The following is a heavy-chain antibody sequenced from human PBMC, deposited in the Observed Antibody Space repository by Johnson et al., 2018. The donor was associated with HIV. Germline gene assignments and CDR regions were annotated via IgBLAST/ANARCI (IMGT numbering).Heavy chain of an antibody. J-gene: IGHJ3*01. CDR3: TTDLIVVIPIGAFDV. D-gene: IGHD2-21*01. CDR2: IKRKSDGGTT. CDR1: GFSFSNTW. Sequence: VQLVESGGTLVKPGGSLRLSCAASGFSFSNTWLSWVRQAPGKGLEWVARIKRKSDGGTTDYAAPVKGRFRISRDDSKSTVYLQMNSLKTEDSAVYYCTTDLIVVIPIGAFDVWGQGTTVTVSS. V-gene: IGHV3-15*02.